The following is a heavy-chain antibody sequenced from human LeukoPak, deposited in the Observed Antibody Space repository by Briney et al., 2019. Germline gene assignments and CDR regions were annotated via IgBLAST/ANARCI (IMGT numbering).Heavy chain of an antibody. J-gene: IGHJ6*03. CDR3: GRDGQTTVVTQYYYYYMDV. Sequence: PSETLSLTCAVSGDSISSNNWWSWVRQPPGKGLEWIGEIYYSGATTYNPSLDSRITMSVDNSRNQVSLKLSSVTAADTAVYYCGRDGQTTVVTQYYYYYMDVWGKGTTVTVSS. D-gene: IGHD4-23*01. CDR1: GDSISSNNW. V-gene: IGHV4-4*02. CDR2: IYYSGAT.